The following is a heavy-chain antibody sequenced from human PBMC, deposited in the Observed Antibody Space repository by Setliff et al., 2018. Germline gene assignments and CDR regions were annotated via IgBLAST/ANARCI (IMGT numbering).Heavy chain of an antibody. D-gene: IGHD6-19*01. CDR3: AREQWLDPPGYYYMDV. J-gene: IGHJ6*03. CDR1: GGSISSYY. V-gene: IGHV4-4*07. CDR2: IYIGGSA. Sequence: SKTLSLTCTVSGGSISSYYWSWIRQPAGKGLEWIGHIYIGGSANYNPSLKSRVTMSIDTSKNQFSLKLNSVTAADMAVYYCAREQWLDPPGYYYMDVWAKGSTVTVSS.